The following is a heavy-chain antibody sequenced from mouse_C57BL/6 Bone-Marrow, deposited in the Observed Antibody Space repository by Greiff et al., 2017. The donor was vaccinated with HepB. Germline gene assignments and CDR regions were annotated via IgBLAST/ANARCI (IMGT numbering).Heavy chain of an antibody. CDR2: IRNKANGYTT. Sequence: EVQLVESGGGLVQPGGSLSLSCAASGFTFTDYYMSWVRQPPGKALEWLGFIRNKANGYTTEYSASVKGRFTISRDNSQSILYLQMNALRAEDSATYYCATTVVARGYFDVWGTGTTVTVSS. J-gene: IGHJ1*03. CDR1: GFTFTDYY. CDR3: ATTVVARGYFDV. D-gene: IGHD1-1*01. V-gene: IGHV7-3*01.